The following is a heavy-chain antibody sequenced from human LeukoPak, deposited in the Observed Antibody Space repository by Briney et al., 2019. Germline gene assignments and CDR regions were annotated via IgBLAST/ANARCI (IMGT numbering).Heavy chain of an antibody. D-gene: IGHD1-26*01. V-gene: IGHV3-23*01. J-gene: IGHJ5*02. Sequence: GGSLRLSCAASGFTFSTYAMTWVRQAPGKGLEWVSLISGTGGSTYYADSVKGRFTISRDNSKNTLYLQMNSLRAEDTTVYYCAKDYEPLVGVHRWGDWFDPWGQGTLVTVSS. CDR3: AKDYEPLVGVHRWGDWFDP. CDR1: GFTFSTYA. CDR2: ISGTGGST.